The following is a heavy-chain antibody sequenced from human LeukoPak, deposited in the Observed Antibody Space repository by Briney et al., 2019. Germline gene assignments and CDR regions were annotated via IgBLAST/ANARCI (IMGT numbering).Heavy chain of an antibody. CDR1: GFTFSSYW. J-gene: IGHJ5*02. D-gene: IGHD2-2*01. Sequence: GGSLRLSCAASGFTFSSYWMSWVRQAPGKGLEWVANIKQDGSEKYYVDSVKGRFTISRDNAKNSLYLQMNSLRAEDTAAYYCARDDCSSIGCYHNWFDPWGQGTLVTVSS. V-gene: IGHV3-7*01. CDR2: IKQDGSEK. CDR3: ARDDCSSIGCYHNWFDP.